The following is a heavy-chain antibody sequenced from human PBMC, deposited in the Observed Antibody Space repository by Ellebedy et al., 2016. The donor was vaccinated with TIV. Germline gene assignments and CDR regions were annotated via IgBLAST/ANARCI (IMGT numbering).Heavy chain of an antibody. J-gene: IGHJ4*02. V-gene: IGHV1-3*01. D-gene: IGHD3-22*01. CDR1: GYTFNSYA. Sequence: AASVKVSCKASGYTFNSYAVHWVRHAPGQRLEWMGWIIGGNGSTKYSQKFQGRLTITRDTSANTAYMELSSLRSEDTDVYYCASESPSLDPSFAIYYYDTSGYYEHWGQGTLVTVSS. CDR2: IIGGNGST. CDR3: ASESPSLDPSFAIYYYDTSGYYEH.